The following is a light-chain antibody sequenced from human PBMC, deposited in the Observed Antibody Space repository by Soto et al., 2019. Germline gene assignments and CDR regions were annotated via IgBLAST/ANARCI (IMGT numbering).Light chain of an antibody. Sequence: EIVLTQSPGTLSLSPWETATLSCGASQSVAGNYLAWYQQTPGQAPRLLISGASSRATGIPDRFSGSGSGTDFTLTISRLEAEDFAVYYCQQYGSSPFTFGQGTRLEIK. V-gene: IGKV3-20*01. J-gene: IGKJ5*01. CDR2: GAS. CDR3: QQYGSSPFT. CDR1: QSVAGNY.